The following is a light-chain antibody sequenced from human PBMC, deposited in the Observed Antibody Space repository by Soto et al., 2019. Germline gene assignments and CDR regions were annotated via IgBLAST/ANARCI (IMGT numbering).Light chain of an antibody. CDR1: QTVNNNY. CDR2: GAS. CDR3: QQRSDWLPIT. V-gene: IGKV3-11*01. J-gene: IGKJ5*01. Sequence: EIVLTQSPDTLSLSPGDRATLSFRASQTVNNNYVAWYQQKPGQAPRLLIYGASTRATGIPARFSGSGSGTDFTLTISSLEPEDFAVYYCQQRSDWLPITFGQGTRLEI.